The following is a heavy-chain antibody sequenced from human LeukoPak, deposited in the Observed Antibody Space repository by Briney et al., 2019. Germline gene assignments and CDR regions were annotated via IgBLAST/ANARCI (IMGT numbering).Heavy chain of an antibody. J-gene: IGHJ3*01. CDR1: GVSLYSSTYY. CDR3: ARQLAAGNDGFDV. D-gene: IGHD2-15*01. CDR2: IYYNEDT. Sequence: SETLSLTCSVSGVSLYSSTYYWAWIRQPPGKGLEFIGSIYYNEDTFHNPSLKSRLTISVDTSANLFSLRLTSVTAADTATYYCARQLAAGNDGFDVWGQGTVVTVSS. V-gene: IGHV4-39*01.